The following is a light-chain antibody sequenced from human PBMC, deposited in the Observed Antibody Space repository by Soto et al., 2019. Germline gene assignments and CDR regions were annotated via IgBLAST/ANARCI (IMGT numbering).Light chain of an antibody. CDR1: SSDIGGYIF. CDR3: VSYTARSSYV. V-gene: IGLV2-14*01. J-gene: IGLJ1*01. CDR2: DIN. Sequence: QSVLTQPASVSGSPGQSITVSCTGTSSDIGGYIFVSWYQQHPGKAPKLMIYDINNRPSGVSKRFSGSKSGNTASLTISGLPAEDEADYYCVSYTARSSYVFGTGTQLTVL.